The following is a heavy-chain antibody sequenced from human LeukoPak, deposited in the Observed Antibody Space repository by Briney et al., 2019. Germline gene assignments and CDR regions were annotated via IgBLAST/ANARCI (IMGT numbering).Heavy chain of an antibody. CDR1: GFTFSSYW. J-gene: IGHJ5*02. Sequence: GRSLRLSCAASGFTFSSYWMHWVRQTPGEGLVWVSRISSDGTTTTYADSVKGRFTISRDNARNTLYLQMNSLRAEDTAVYYCARFAYDSGSLSWGQGALVTVSS. CDR3: ARFAYDSGSLS. CDR2: ISSDGTTT. D-gene: IGHD3-10*01. V-gene: IGHV3-74*01.